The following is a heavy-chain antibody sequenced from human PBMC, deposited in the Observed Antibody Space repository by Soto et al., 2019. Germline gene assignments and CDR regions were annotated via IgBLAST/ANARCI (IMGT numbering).Heavy chain of an antibody. CDR2: IDATSNII. J-gene: IGHJ3*01. CDR3: ARDRWHANRYPGAFDF. V-gene: IGHV3-48*03. D-gene: IGHD1-20*01. Sequence: SLRLSCAASGFTFRNFEMNWVRQAPGKGLEWASYIDATSNIIYYADSVKGRFTISRDNSKNSLFLQMNSLRAEDTAVYYCARDRWHANRYPGAFDFWGRGTMVTVSS. CDR1: GFTFRNFE.